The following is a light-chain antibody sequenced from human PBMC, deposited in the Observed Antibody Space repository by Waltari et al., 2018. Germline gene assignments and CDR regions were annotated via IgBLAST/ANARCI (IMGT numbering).Light chain of an antibody. CDR1: KLGDIY. V-gene: IGLV3-1*01. CDR2: QDT. J-gene: IGLJ2*01. Sequence: SFELIQPPSVAVSPGQTANITCSGDKLGDIYTYWYQQKPGQSPVAIMYQDTRRPSGIPERFSGSNSGNTSTLTISETQPVDEADYFCQTWDTITAIFGGGTRLTAL. CDR3: QTWDTITAI.